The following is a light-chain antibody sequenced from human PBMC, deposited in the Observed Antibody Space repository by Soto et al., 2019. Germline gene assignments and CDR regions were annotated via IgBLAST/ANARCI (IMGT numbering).Light chain of an antibody. CDR1: QSISSY. CDR3: QQSYSTLALT. V-gene: IGKV1-39*01. J-gene: IGKJ4*01. CDR2: AAS. Sequence: DIQMTQSPSSLSASVGDRVTITCRASQSISSYLNWYQQKPGKAPKLLIYAASSLQSGVPSRFSGGGSGTDFTPTISSLQPEDFATYYCQQSYSTLALTFGGGTKVEIK.